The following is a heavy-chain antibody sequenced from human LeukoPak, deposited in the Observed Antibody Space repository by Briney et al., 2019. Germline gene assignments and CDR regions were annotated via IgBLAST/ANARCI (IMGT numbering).Heavy chain of an antibody. J-gene: IGHJ4*02. V-gene: IGHV3-7*01. Sequence: GGSLRLSCAASGFTFSSYWMSWVRQAPGKGLEWVANIKQDGSEKYYVDSVKGRFTISRDNAKNSLYLQMNSLRAEDTAVYYCASRATHYDFWSGYYAYYFDYWGQGTLVTVSS. CDR3: ASRATHYDFWSGYYAYYFDY. CDR2: IKQDGSEK. CDR1: GFTFSSYW. D-gene: IGHD3-3*01.